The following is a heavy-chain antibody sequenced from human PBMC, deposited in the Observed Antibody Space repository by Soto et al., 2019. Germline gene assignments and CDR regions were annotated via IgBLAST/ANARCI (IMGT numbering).Heavy chain of an antibody. CDR1: GYTFTDYY. Sequence: ASVSVSFKAAGYTFTDYYVHWVRQAPGQWLELMGWINPTSGATSYAQNFLGRVTITRDTSISTAYMELRSLTYDGTDVYSCSRASAVVGGSISSLPHKYWGHGTLDNVSS. CDR3: SRASAVVGGSISSLPHKY. V-gene: IGHV1-2*02. D-gene: IGHD6-19*01. J-gene: IGHJ4*03. CDR2: INPTSGAT.